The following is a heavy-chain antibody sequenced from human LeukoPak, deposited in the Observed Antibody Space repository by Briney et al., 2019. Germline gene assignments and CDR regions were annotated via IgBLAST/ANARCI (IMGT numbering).Heavy chain of an antibody. V-gene: IGHV4-59*11. D-gene: IGHD3-10*01. CDR3: ARGATFRGTYYMDV. J-gene: IGHJ6*03. Sequence: PSETLSLTCIVSGGPISTHYWSWSRQPPGKGLEWIGYNDYSGSTNYNPSLKSRVTISVDTFKNHFSLKLNSVTAADTAVYYCARGATFRGTYYMDVWGKGTTVTVSS. CDR1: GGPISTHY. CDR2: NDYSGST.